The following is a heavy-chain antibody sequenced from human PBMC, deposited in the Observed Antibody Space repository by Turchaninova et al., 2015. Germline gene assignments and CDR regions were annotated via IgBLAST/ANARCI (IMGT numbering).Heavy chain of an antibody. D-gene: IGHD1-26*01. J-gene: IGHJ3*01. CDR3: ARLSWEVFDV. CDR1: GYSFTNYW. Sequence: EVQLVQSGAEVKKPGEYLTISRKGSGYSFTNYWIGWVRQMPGNGLDWRGMIYPGGSDIRYSPSFQGQVTISADKSISTAYLQWTRLKASDTAVYYCARLSWEVFDVWGQGTMVTVSS. V-gene: IGHV5-51*01. CDR2: IYPGGSDI.